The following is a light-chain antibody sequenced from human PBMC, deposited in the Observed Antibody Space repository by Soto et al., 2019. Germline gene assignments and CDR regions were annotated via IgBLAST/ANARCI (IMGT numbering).Light chain of an antibody. V-gene: IGKV1-9*01. J-gene: IGKJ4*01. CDR2: DAS. Sequence: DIQLTHSPSFLCASVGDRVTITCRASQGISTFLAWYQQHPGTAPKRLIYDASNLQSGVPSRFSGSGSGTEFTLTISSLQPEDFATYYCQQVNNYPLTFGGGTKVDIK. CDR1: QGISTF. CDR3: QQVNNYPLT.